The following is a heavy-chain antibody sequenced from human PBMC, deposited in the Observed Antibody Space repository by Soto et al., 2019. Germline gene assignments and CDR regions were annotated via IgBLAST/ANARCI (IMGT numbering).Heavy chain of an antibody. Sequence: PGESLKISCKGSGYSFTSYWIGWVRQMPGKGLEWMGIIYPGDSDTRYSPSFQGQVTTSADKSISTAYLQWSSLKASDTAMYYCARLIDGYCSGGSCYYFDYWGQGTLVTVSS. D-gene: IGHD2-15*01. J-gene: IGHJ4*02. V-gene: IGHV5-51*01. CDR3: ARLIDGYCSGGSCYYFDY. CDR2: IYPGDSDT. CDR1: GYSFTSYW.